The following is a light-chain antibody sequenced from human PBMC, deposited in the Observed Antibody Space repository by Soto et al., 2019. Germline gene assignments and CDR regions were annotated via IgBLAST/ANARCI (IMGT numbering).Light chain of an antibody. J-gene: IGKJ1*01. Sequence: DIVMTQTPLSLSVTTGQAASISCKSSQSLLNSGGKTYFYWYLQKPGQPPQLLIYEVSNRFSGVPDRVSGSGSGTDFTLNISRVEAEDVGFYYCLQTTQFPWTFGQGTKV. V-gene: IGKV2D-29*01. CDR3: LQTTQFPWT. CDR2: EVS. CDR1: QSLLNSGGKTY.